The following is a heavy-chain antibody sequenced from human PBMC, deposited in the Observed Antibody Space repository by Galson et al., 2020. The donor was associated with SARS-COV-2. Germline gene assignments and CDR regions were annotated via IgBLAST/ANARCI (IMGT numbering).Heavy chain of an antibody. J-gene: IGHJ6*02. CDR2: IYYSGST. Sequence: SQTLSLTCTVSGGSVSSGSYYWSWIRQPPGKGLEWIGYIYYSGSTNYNPSLKSRVTISVDTSKNQFSLKLSSVTAADTAVYYCARHYGDSPPFDYYYYGMDVWGQGTTVTVSS. CDR1: GGSVSSGSYY. V-gene: IGHV4-61*01. D-gene: IGHD4-17*01. CDR3: ARHYGDSPPFDYYYYGMDV.